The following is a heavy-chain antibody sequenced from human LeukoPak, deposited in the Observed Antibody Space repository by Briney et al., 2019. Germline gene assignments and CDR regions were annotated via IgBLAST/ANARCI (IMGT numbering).Heavy chain of an antibody. D-gene: IGHD6-13*01. J-gene: IGHJ4*02. CDR3: ARGGSIAAALDY. CDR1: GFTFSSYS. CDR2: ISSSSSYI. V-gene: IGHV3-21*04. Sequence: PGGSLRLSCAASGFTFSSYSMNWVRQAPGKGLEWVSSISSSSSYIYYADSVKGRFTISRDNAKNSLYLQMNSLRAEDTAVYYCARGGSIAAALDYWGQGTLVTVSS.